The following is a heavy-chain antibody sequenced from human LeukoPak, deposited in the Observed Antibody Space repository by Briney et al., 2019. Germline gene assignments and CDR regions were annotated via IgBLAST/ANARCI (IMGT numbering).Heavy chain of an antibody. CDR3: AREEVEMATGGAFDI. D-gene: IGHD5-24*01. V-gene: IGHV1-69*04. CDR1: GGTFSSYA. CDR2: IIPIFGIA. J-gene: IGHJ3*02. Sequence: SVKVSCKASGGTFSSYAISWVRQAPGQGVEGMGRIIPIFGIANYAQKFQGRVTITAHKSTSTAYMELSSLRSEDTAVYYCAREEVEMATGGAFDIWGQGTMVTVSS.